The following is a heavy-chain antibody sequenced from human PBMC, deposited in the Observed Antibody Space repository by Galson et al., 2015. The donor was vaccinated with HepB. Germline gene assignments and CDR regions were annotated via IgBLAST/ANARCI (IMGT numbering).Heavy chain of an antibody. J-gene: IGHJ4*02. Sequence: SLRLSCAASGFTFSNAWMNWVRQAPGKGLEWVGRIKSKTDGGTTDYAAPVKGRFTISRDDSKNTLYLQMNSLKTEDTAVYYCTTDPALLWFGDSVPLNDYWGQGTLVTVSS. CDR1: GFTFSNAW. CDR3: TTDPALLWFGDSVPLNDY. D-gene: IGHD3-10*01. CDR2: IKSKTDGGTT. V-gene: IGHV3-15*07.